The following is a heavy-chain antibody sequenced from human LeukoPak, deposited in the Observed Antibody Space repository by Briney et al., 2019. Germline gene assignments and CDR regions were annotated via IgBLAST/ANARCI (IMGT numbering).Heavy chain of an antibody. CDR1: GFTFSDYY. J-gene: IGHJ4*02. D-gene: IGHD3-10*01. CDR2: ISSSGSTI. V-gene: IGHV3-11*01. CDR3: ARDSNYYGSGSYLDLLDY. Sequence: GGSLRLSCAASGFTFSDYYMSWIRQAPGKGLEWVSYISSSGSTIYYADSVKGRFTISRDNAKNSLYLQMNSLRAEDTAVYYCARDSNYYGSGSYLDLLDYWGQGTLVTVSS.